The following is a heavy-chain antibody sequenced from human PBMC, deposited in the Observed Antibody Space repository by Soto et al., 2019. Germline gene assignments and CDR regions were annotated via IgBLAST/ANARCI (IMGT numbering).Heavy chain of an antibody. CDR2: IYWDDDK. V-gene: IGHV2-5*02. D-gene: IGHD5-18*01. Sequence: SGPTLVNPTQPLTLTCTFSGFSLSTSGVGVGWIRQPPGKALEWLALIYWDDDKSYSPSMKSRLTSTKDPYKNQVVLTITLRDPVDTATYYWAHGETARPNNWFDPWGQGTLVTVSS. CDR3: AHGETARPNNWFDP. J-gene: IGHJ5*02. CDR1: GFSLSTSGVG.